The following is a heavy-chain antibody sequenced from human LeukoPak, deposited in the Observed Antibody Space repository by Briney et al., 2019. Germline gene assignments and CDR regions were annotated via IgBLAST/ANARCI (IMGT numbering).Heavy chain of an antibody. V-gene: IGHV4-39*01. D-gene: IGHD3-22*01. CDR2: IYYSGST. Sequence: SETLSLTCTVSGGSISSCSYYWGWIRQPPGKGLEWIGSIYYSGSTYYNPSLKSRVTISVDTSKNQFSLKLSSVTAADTAVYYCARLRITMIVVVTYYVGRFDIWGQGTMVTVSS. J-gene: IGHJ3*02. CDR3: ARLRITMIVVVTYYVGRFDI. CDR1: GGSISSCSYY.